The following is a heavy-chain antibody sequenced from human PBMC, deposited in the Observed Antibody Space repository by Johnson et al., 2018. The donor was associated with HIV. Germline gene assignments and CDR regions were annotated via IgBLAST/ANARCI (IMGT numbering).Heavy chain of an antibody. J-gene: IGHJ3*01. V-gene: IGHV3-48*03. Sequence: VQLVESGGGLVQPGGSLRLSCAASGFTFSSYEMNWVRQAPGKGLEWVSYISSTGNTIYYADSVKGRFAISRDNAKNSLYLHMNSLRVEDTAIYYCAKGDWNDVQDAFDVWGQGTMVIVSS. CDR2: ISSTGNTI. D-gene: IGHD1-1*01. CDR3: AKGDWNDVQDAFDV. CDR1: GFTFSSYE.